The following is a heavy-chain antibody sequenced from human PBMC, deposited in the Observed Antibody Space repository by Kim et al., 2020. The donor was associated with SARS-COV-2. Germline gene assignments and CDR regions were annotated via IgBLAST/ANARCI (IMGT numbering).Heavy chain of an antibody. CDR3: AKPPELWLVTGAFDI. V-gene: IGHV3-23*01. D-gene: IGHD6-19*01. Sequence: ESVKGRFTSSRDNSKNTLYLQMNGLRAEDTAVYYCAKPPELWLVTGAFDIWGQGTMVTVSS. J-gene: IGHJ3*02.